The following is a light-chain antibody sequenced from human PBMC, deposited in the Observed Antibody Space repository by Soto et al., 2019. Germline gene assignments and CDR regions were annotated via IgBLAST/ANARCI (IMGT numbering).Light chain of an antibody. CDR2: GAS. CDR1: QSVSSN. V-gene: IGKV3-15*01. J-gene: IGKJ1*01. Sequence: EIVMTQSPATLSVSPGERATLSCRASQSVSSNLAWYQQKPGQAPRLLIYGASTRATGIPARFSGSGSGTEFTLTISNPQSEDFAVDYCQHYNNWPPWTFGQGAKV. CDR3: QHYNNWPPWT.